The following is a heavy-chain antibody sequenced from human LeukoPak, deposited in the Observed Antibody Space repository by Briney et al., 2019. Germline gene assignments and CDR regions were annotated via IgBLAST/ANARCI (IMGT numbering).Heavy chain of an antibody. V-gene: IGHV3-21*01. CDR1: GFTFSSYS. J-gene: IGHJ4*02. Sequence: PGGSLRLSCAASGFTFSSYSMNWVRQAPGKGLEWVSSISSSSSYIYYADSVKGRFTISRDIAKNSLYLQMNSLRVEDTAVYYCAKVGRSGWPLDNWGQGTLVTVSS. CDR2: ISSSSSYI. D-gene: IGHD6-19*01. CDR3: AKVGRSGWPLDN.